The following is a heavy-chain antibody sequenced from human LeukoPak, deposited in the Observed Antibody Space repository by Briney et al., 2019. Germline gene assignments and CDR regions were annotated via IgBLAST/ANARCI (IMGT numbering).Heavy chain of an antibody. CDR1: GGSINSYY. J-gene: IGHJ4*02. D-gene: IGHD7-27*01. Sequence: SETQSLTCTVSGGSINSYYWSWIRQPAGKGLEWIGRIYNSGNTNYNSSLKSRVTMSVDTSKNQFSLKLTSVTAADTAVYYCARDPGEWGQGTLVTVSS. V-gene: IGHV4-4*07. CDR3: ARDPGE. CDR2: IYNSGNT.